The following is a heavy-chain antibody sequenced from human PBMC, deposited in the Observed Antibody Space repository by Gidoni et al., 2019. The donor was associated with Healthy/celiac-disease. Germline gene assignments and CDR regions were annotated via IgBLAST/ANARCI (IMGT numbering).Heavy chain of an antibody. Sequence: QLQLQESGPGLVKPSETLSLTCTVSGCSIRSSSYYWGWIRQPPGKGLEWIGSIYYSGSTYYNPSLKSRVTISVDTSKNQFSLKLSSVTAADTAVYYCARGGVVVVAAHSFDYWGQGTLVTVSS. V-gene: IGHV4-39*01. CDR2: IYYSGST. CDR1: GCSIRSSSYY. CDR3: ARGGVVVVAAHSFDY. J-gene: IGHJ4*02. D-gene: IGHD2-15*01.